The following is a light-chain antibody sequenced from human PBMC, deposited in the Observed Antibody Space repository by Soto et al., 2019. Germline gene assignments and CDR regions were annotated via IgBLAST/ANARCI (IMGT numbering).Light chain of an antibody. CDR3: QQSYSTPWT. V-gene: IGKV1-39*01. CDR1: QSIGTY. CDR2: AAS. Sequence: DIQMTQSPSSLSASVGDRVTITCRARQSIGTYLNWYRQKPGKAPKLLIYAASSLQSGVPSRISGRGSGTEFTLTISSLQPEDCATYYCQQSYSTPWTFGQGTKVEV. J-gene: IGKJ1*01.